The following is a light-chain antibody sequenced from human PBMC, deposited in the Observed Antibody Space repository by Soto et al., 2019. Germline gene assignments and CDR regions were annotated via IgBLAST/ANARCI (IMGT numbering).Light chain of an antibody. CDR3: CFFPGSYTLGV. J-gene: IGLJ3*02. Sequence: QSALTQPRSVSGSPGQSVTVSCTAASSDVGAYNYVSWYQHHPGKAPKLIIYDVTKRPSGVPDRFTGSKSGNTSSLTISGLQAVDEADYYCCFFPGSYTLGVFRGRTKLTV. V-gene: IGLV2-11*01. CDR2: DVT. CDR1: SSDVGAYNY.